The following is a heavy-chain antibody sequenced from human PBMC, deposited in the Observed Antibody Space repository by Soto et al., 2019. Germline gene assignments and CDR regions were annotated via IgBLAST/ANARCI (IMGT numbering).Heavy chain of an antibody. CDR1: GGSVSSGSYY. CDR2: IYYSGST. D-gene: IGHD2-15*01. J-gene: IGHJ3*02. V-gene: IGHV4-61*01. CDR3: ARGVIVVVVAATAQSDAFDI. Sequence: SETLSLTCTVSGGSVSSGSYYWSWIRQPPGKGLEWIGYIYYSGSTNYNPSLKSRVTISVDTSKNQFSLKLSSVTAADTAVYYCARGVIVVVVAATAQSDAFDIWGQGTMVTVSS.